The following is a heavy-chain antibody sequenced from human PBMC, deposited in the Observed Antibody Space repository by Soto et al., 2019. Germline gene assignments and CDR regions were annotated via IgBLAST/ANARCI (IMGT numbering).Heavy chain of an antibody. V-gene: IGHV4-30-4*01. CDR2: IYYSGST. CDR1: GGSISSGDYY. J-gene: IGHJ6*02. CDR3: ASFRTYYYDSSGLDYYYYGMDV. Sequence: KPSETLSLTCTVSGGSISSGDYYWSWIRQPPGKGLEWIGYIYYSGSTYYNPPLKSRVTISVDTSKNQFSLKLSSVTAADTAVYYCASFRTYYYDSSGLDYYYYGMDVWGQGTTVTVSS. D-gene: IGHD3-22*01.